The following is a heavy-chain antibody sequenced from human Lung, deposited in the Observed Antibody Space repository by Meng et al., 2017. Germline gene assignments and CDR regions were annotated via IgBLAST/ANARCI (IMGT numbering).Heavy chain of an antibody. CDR2: INHSGST. CDR1: GGSFSDYY. J-gene: IGHJ4*02. D-gene: IGHD3-10*01. CDR3: VRGPITMAHYFDY. Sequence: QVLLPQGEAGVLKSSETLSLPCGVSGGSFSDYYRSWIRQPPGKGLEWIGEINHSGSTNYNPAPESRALSSVDTYQNNLSLKLSFVTAADSALYYGVRGPITMAHYFDYWGQGTLVTVSS. V-gene: IGHV4-34*01.